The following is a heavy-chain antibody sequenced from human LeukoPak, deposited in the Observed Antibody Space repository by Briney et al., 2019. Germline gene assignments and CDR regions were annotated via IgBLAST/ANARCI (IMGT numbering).Heavy chain of an antibody. D-gene: IGHD3-22*01. V-gene: IGHV3-30*18. CDR3: AKDAPYYYDSSGYPDY. Sequence: GGSLRLSCAASGFTFGDTWMNWVRQAPGKGLEWVAVISYDGSNKYYADSVKGRFTISRDNSKNTLYLQMNSLRAEDTAVYYCAKDAPYYYDSSGYPDYWGQGTLVTVSS. CDR2: ISYDGSNK. J-gene: IGHJ4*02. CDR1: GFTFGDTW.